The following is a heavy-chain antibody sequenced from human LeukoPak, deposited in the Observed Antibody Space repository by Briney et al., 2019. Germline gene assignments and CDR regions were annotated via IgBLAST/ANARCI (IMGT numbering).Heavy chain of an antibody. CDR1: GFNFNDYA. V-gene: IGHV3-43D*03. Sequence: PGGSLRLSCAASGFNFNDYAMHWVRQAPGRGLEWVSLINWDGGSPYYADSVKGRFTISRDNSKNSLYLQMNSLRPEDTALYYCAKDFGAAGTGWFDPWGQGTLVTVSS. D-gene: IGHD6-13*01. CDR2: INWDGGSP. CDR3: AKDFGAAGTGWFDP. J-gene: IGHJ5*02.